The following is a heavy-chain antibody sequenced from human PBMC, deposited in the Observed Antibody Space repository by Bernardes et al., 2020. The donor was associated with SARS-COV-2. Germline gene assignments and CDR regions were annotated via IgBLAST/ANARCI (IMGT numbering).Heavy chain of an antibody. V-gene: IGHV4-4*02. J-gene: IGHJ5*02. CDR1: GASISDSNW. CDR2: VNHRGTI. CDR3: GRGLTSYCGADTCHPGWIDP. Sequence: SETLSLTCTVSGASISDSNWWPCVLQPPGKGPAWIGEVNHRGTINYNPSLKSRVAISLDKSKNQFFLDVTSATAADTAVYFCGRGLTSYCGADTCHPGWIDPWGQGTLITVSS. D-gene: IGHD2-21*02.